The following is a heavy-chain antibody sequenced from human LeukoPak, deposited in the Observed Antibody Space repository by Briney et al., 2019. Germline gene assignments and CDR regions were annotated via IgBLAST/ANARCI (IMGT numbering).Heavy chain of an antibody. J-gene: IGHJ4*02. V-gene: IGHV1-24*01. D-gene: IGHD3-3*01. CDR1: GYTLTELS. CDR3: ATLSGPGYNFWSGYRAPDY. Sequence: ASVKVSCKVSGYTLTELSIHWVRQAPGKGLEWMGGFDAEDGKTIYAQKFQGRVTMTEDTSTDTAYMELSSLRSEDTAVYYCATLSGPGYNFWSGYRAPDYWGQGTLVTVSS. CDR2: FDAEDGKT.